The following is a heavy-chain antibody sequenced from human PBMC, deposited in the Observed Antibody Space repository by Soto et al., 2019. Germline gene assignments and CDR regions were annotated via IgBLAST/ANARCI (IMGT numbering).Heavy chain of an antibody. CDR1: GFTVSSNY. CDR3: ARGQIAARPDRVYAFDI. Sequence: GGSLRLSCAASGFTVSSNYMSWVRQAPGKGLEWVSVIYSGGSTYYADSGKGRFTISRDNSKNTLYLQMNSLRAEDTAVYYCARGQIAARPDRVYAFDIWGQGTMVTVSS. J-gene: IGHJ3*02. V-gene: IGHV3-53*01. CDR2: IYSGGST. D-gene: IGHD6-6*01.